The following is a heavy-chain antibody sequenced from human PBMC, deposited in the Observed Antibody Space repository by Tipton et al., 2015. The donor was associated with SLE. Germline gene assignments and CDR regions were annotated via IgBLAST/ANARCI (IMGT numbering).Heavy chain of an antibody. V-gene: IGHV4-59*12. Sequence: TLSLTCTVSGGSFSSYYWSWIRQPPGKGLEWIGSIYYSGNTNYNPSLKSRVTMSMDTSKNQFSLRLTSVIAADTAVYYCARLHGYSYGLNWFDPWGQGTLISVSS. CDR3: ARLHGYSYGLNWFDP. CDR2: IYYSGNT. J-gene: IGHJ5*02. D-gene: IGHD5-18*01. CDR1: GGSFSSYY.